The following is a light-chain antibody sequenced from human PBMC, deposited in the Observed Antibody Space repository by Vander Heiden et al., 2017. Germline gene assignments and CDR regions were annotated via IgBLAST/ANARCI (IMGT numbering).Light chain of an antibody. CDR2: GAS. V-gene: IGKV3-15*01. CDR1: QTVTSN. Sequence: VMTQSPATRSVPQGERATLPCRASQTVTSNLTWIQQKPGQAPSLLTTGASTWATGIPARFSGSRSGKEFTLTISSLQSEDFAVYYCQQYVNWPSLTFGGGTKVEIK. CDR3: QQYVNWPSLT. J-gene: IGKJ4*01.